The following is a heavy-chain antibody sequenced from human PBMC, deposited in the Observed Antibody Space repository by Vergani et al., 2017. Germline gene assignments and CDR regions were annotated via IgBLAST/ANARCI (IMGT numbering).Heavy chain of an antibody. J-gene: IGHJ4*02. D-gene: IGHD3-22*01. Sequence: QVQLQESGPGLVKPSETLSLTCTVSGGSVSSGSYYWSWIRQHPGKGLEWIGYIYYSGSTYYNPSLKSRVTISVDTSKNQFSLKLSSVTAADTAVYYCARYQRGYDSSGYHFDYWGQGTLVTVSS. CDR3: ARYQRGYDSSGYHFDY. CDR1: GGSVSSGSYY. V-gene: IGHV4-31*03. CDR2: IYYSGST.